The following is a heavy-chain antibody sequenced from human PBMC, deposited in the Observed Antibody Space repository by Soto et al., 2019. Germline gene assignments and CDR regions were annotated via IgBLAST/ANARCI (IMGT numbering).Heavy chain of an antibody. Sequence: GGSLRLSCAASGFTFSSYGMHWVRQAPGKGLEWVAVISYDGSNKYYADSVKGRFTISRDNSKNTLYLQMNSLRAEDTAVYYCAKDQGPGIAAAGPLGPYGMDVWGQGTTVTVSS. CDR1: GFTFSSYG. J-gene: IGHJ6*02. V-gene: IGHV3-30*18. CDR2: ISYDGSNK. CDR3: AKDQGPGIAAAGPLGPYGMDV. D-gene: IGHD6-13*01.